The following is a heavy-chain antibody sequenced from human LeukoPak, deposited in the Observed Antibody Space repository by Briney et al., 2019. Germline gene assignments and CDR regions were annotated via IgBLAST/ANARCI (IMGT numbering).Heavy chain of an antibody. V-gene: IGHV3-30-3*01. CDR3: ARRDGDNDRGFDY. CDR2: ISYDGSNK. D-gene: IGHD4-23*01. Sequence: GRSLRLSCAASGFTFSSYAMHWVRQAPGKGLEWVAVISYDGSNKYYADSVKGRFTISRDNSKNTLYLQMNSLRAEDTAVHYRARRDGDNDRGFDYWGQGTLVTVSS. CDR1: GFTFSSYA. J-gene: IGHJ4*02.